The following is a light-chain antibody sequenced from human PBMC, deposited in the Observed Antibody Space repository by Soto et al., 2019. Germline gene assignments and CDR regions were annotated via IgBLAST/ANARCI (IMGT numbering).Light chain of an antibody. J-gene: IGLJ1*01. V-gene: IGLV2-14*03. CDR3: SSYTSISTYV. CDR2: DVS. CDR1: SSDVGGYDF. Sequence: QSALTQPASVSGSPGQSITISCTGTSSDVGGYDFVSWYQHHPGKAPRLMMYDVSHRPSGVSDRFSASKSGNTASLTISGLLAEDEADYYCSSYTSISTYVFGTGTKLTVL.